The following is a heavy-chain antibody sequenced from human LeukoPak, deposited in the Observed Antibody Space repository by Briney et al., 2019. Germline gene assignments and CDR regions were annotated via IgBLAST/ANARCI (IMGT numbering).Heavy chain of an antibody. Sequence: ASVKVSCKASGYTFTGYYMHWVPQAPGQSLEWMGWINPNSGGTNYAQKFQGRVTMTRATSISTAYMELSRLRSEDTAVYYCATSSSSEYFDYWGQGTLVTVSS. D-gene: IGHD6-6*01. V-gene: IGHV1-2*02. J-gene: IGHJ4*02. CDR2: INPNSGGT. CDR1: GYTFTGYY. CDR3: ATSSSSEYFDY.